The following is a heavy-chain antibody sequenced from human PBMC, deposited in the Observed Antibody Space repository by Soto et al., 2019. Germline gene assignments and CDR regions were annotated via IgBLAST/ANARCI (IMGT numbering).Heavy chain of an antibody. CDR3: AKRGGDHYYYYYYMDV. J-gene: IGHJ6*03. CDR1: GFTFSSYA. Sequence: GGSLRLSCAASGFTFSSYAMSWVRQAPGKGLEWVSAISGSGGSTYYADSVKGRFTISRDNSKNTLYLQMNSLRAEDTAVYYCAKRGGDHYYYYYYMDVWGKGTTVTVSS. D-gene: IGHD3-16*01. V-gene: IGHV3-23*01. CDR2: ISGSGGST.